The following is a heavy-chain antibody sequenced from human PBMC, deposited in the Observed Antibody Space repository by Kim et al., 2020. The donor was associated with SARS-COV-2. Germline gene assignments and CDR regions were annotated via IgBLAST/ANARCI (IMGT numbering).Heavy chain of an antibody. D-gene: IGHD2-15*01. Sequence: GGSLRLSCAGSGFTFSGYTMVWVRQAPGKGLEWVSYITSSSHMMYYADSVEGRFTISRDNAKKSLYLQMSSLSDEDTAVYYCARVACGGARCYGDAFDIWGPGTMVTVSS. CDR2: ITSSSHMM. CDR3: ARVACGGARCYGDAFDI. V-gene: IGHV3-48*02. J-gene: IGHJ3*02. CDR1: GFTFSGYT.